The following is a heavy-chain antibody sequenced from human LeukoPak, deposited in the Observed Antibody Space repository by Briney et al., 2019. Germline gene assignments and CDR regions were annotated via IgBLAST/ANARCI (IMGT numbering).Heavy chain of an antibody. CDR2: SNHSGST. CDR3: ATLGGLYYESHGYPDFDH. J-gene: IGHJ4*02. Sequence: SETLSLTCSVSVGSLSPYYWSWIRQPPGGGQEWPGESNHSGSTNYNPSLKSRVTISVEKFKNQSSLEVTSVTAADTAIYYCATLGGLYYESHGYPDFDHWGQGTLVTVSS. D-gene: IGHD3-22*01. V-gene: IGHV4-34*01. CDR1: VGSLSPYY.